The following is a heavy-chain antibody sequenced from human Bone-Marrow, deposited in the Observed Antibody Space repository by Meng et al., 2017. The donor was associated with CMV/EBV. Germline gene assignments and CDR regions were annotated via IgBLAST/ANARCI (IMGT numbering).Heavy chain of an antibody. Sequence: SVKVSCKASGYTFTSYGISWVRQAPGQGLEWMGRIIPILGIANYAQKFQGRVTITADKSTSTAYMELSSLRSEDTAVYYCARGGATGYYYGMDVWGQGTTVTVSS. CDR1: GYTFTSYG. J-gene: IGHJ6*02. V-gene: IGHV1-69*04. CDR2: IIPILGIA. CDR3: ARGGATGYYYGMDV. D-gene: IGHD1-26*01.